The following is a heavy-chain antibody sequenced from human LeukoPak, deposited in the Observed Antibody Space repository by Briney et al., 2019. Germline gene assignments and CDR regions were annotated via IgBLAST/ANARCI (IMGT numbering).Heavy chain of an antibody. CDR1: GFIFSDYG. Sequence: GGPLRLFCAVSGFIFSDYGFHWVRQAPGKGLDWVAVIWHDGSSKYYADSVKGRFTISRDNSRKTVSLQMNSLRAEDTAVYYCAKDAQRGFDYSNSLEYWGQGILVTVSS. D-gene: IGHD4-11*01. CDR2: IWHDGSSK. J-gene: IGHJ4*02. CDR3: AKDAQRGFDYSNSLEY. V-gene: IGHV3-33*06.